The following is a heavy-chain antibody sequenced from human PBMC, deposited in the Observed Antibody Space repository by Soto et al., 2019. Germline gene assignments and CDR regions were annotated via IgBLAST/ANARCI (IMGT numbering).Heavy chain of an antibody. V-gene: IGHV3-30-3*01. Sequence: PGGSLRLSCAASGFTFSSYAMHWVRQAPGKGLEWVAVISYDGSNKYYADSVKGRFTISRDNSKNTLYLQMNSLRAEDTAVYYCAREGYYYGSGSPDGSWFDPWGQGTLVTVSS. J-gene: IGHJ5*02. CDR1: GFTFSSYA. CDR2: ISYDGSNK. CDR3: AREGYYYGSGSPDGSWFDP. D-gene: IGHD3-10*01.